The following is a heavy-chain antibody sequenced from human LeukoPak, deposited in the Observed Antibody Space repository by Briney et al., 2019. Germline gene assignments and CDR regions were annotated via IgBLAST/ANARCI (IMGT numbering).Heavy chain of an antibody. CDR1: GFTFSSYS. CDR2: ISSSSSYI. D-gene: IGHD3-22*01. CDR3: ARDSGYDSSGYHLYYFDY. J-gene: IGHJ4*02. V-gene: IGHV3-21*01. Sequence: GLSLRLSCAAYGFTFSSYSMNWVRQAPGKGLEWVSSISSSSSYIYYADSVKGRFTLSRDNAKNSLYLQMNSLRAEDTAVYYCARDSGYDSSGYHLYYFDYWGQGTLVTVSS.